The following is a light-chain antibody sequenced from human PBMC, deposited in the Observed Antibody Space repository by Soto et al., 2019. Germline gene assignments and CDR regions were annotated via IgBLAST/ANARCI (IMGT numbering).Light chain of an antibody. CDR3: HQAGNYTWT. CDR1: QSVTYSF. J-gene: IGKJ1*01. Sequence: EIVLTQSPGTLSLSPGERATLSCRASQSVTYSFLAWYQQKPGQAPRLLIYGASWRASGIPDRFSGSGSGISFSITISRLALEDFAVYDWHQAGNYTWTLGPGTKVEIK. CDR2: GAS. V-gene: IGKV3-20*01.